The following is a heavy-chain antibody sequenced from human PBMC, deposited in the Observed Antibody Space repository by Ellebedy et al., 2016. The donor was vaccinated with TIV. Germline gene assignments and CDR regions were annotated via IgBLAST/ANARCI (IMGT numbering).Heavy chain of an antibody. Sequence: AASVKVSCKASGYTFTGYYMHWVRQAPGQGLEWMGWINPNSGGTNYAQKFQGWVTMTRDTSISPAYMELSRLRSDDTAVYYCARGPIEIFGVVTIFDYWGQGTLVTVSS. CDR2: INPNSGGT. D-gene: IGHD3-3*01. CDR1: GYTFTGYY. V-gene: IGHV1-2*04. J-gene: IGHJ4*02. CDR3: ARGPIEIFGVVTIFDY.